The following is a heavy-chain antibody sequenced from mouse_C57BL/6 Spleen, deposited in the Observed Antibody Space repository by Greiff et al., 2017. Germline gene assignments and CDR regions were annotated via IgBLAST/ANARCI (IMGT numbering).Heavy chain of an antibody. CDR3: ARSKLAIYYGNPGAMDY. CDR2: IYWDDDK. D-gene: IGHD2-1*01. CDR1: GFSLSTSGMG. J-gene: IGHJ4*01. V-gene: IGHV8-12*01. Sequence: QVTLKVSGPGILQSSQTLSLTCSFSGFSLSTSGMGVSWIRQPSGKGLEWLAHIYWDDDKCYNPSLKSRLTISKDTSRNQVFLKITSVDTADTATYYCARSKLAIYYGNPGAMDYWGQGTSVTVSS.